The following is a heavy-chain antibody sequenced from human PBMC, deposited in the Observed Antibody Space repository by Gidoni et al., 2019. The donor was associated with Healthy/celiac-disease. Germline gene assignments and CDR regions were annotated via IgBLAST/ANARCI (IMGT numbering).Heavy chain of an antibody. V-gene: IGHV3-33*01. CDR3: AREVIDAFDY. CDR2: IWYDGSNK. CDR1: GFTCSSYG. D-gene: IGHD3-22*01. J-gene: IGHJ4*02. Sequence: QVQLVESGGGVVQPGRSLRISCAASGFTCSSYGMHGVRQAPGKGLEWVAVIWYDGSNKYYADYVKGRFTISRDNSKNTRYLQMNSLRAEDTAVYYCAREVIDAFDYWGQGTLVTVSS.